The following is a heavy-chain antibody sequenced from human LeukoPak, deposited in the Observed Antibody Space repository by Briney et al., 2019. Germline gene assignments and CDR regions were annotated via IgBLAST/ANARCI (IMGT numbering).Heavy chain of an antibody. CDR3: ARVLVVPAAMPTNFDY. Sequence: SVKVSCKASGGTFSSYAISWVRQAPGQGLEWMGGIIPIFGTANYAQKFQGRVTITADKSTSTAHMELSSLRSEDTAVYYCARVLVVPAAMPTNFDYWGQGTLVTVSS. CDR2: IIPIFGTA. CDR1: GGTFSSYA. D-gene: IGHD2-2*01. V-gene: IGHV1-69*06. J-gene: IGHJ4*02.